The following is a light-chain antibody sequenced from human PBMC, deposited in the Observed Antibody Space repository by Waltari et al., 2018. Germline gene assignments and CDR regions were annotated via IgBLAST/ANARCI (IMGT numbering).Light chain of an antibody. J-gene: IGKJ2*01. CDR2: DAS. CDR1: QDIKNH. V-gene: IGKV1-33*01. Sequence: DIQMTQSPSSLSASVGDRVIITCQASQDIKNHLNWYQQKSGKAPKLLIYDASNLQTGVPSRFSGSGSGTDFALTISSLQPEDVGMYYCQQYDNVLPDTFGQGTKLGIK. CDR3: QQYDNVLPDT.